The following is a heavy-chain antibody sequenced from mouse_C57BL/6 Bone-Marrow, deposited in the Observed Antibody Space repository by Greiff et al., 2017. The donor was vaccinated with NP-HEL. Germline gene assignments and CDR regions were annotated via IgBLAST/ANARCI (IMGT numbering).Heavy chain of an antibody. CDR1: GYTFTSYW. D-gene: IGHD1-1*01. Sequence: QVQLQQPGAELVKPGASVKLSCKASGYTFTSYWMQWVKQRPGQGLEWIGEIDPSDSYTNYNQKFKGKATLTVDTSSSTAYMQLSSLTSEDSAVYYCARESYYYGIYYAMDYWGQGTSVTVSS. J-gene: IGHJ4*01. V-gene: IGHV1-50*01. CDR3: ARESYYYGIYYAMDY. CDR2: IDPSDSYT.